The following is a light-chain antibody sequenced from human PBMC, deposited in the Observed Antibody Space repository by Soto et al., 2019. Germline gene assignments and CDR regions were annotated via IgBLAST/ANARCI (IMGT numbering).Light chain of an antibody. V-gene: IGLV2-14*03. Sequence: QSVLTQPASMSGSPGQSITISCTGTSSDVGAYNYVSWYQRHPGTAPKLIIYDVTLRPSGVSNRFSGSKSGNTASLTISGLQAEDEADFYCSSFSRSTPLVFGTGTKLTVL. CDR3: SSFSRSTPLV. CDR2: DVT. CDR1: SSDVGAYNY. J-gene: IGLJ1*01.